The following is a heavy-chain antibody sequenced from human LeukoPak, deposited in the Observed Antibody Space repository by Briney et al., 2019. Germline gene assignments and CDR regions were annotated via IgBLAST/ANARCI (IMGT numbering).Heavy chain of an antibody. J-gene: IGHJ4*02. CDR2: IYYSGST. CDR1: GGSISSYY. Sequence: SETLSLTCTVSGGSISSYYWSWIRQPPGKGLEWIGYIYYSGSTNYNPSLKSRVTISVDTSKNQFSLKLSSVTAADTAVYYCAREIGGYFDWLFYFDYWGQGTLVTVSS. V-gene: IGHV4-59*01. CDR3: AREIGGYFDWLFYFDY. D-gene: IGHD3-9*01.